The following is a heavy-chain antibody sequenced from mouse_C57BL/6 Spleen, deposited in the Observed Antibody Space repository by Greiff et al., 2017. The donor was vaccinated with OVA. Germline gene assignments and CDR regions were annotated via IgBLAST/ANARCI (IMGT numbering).Heavy chain of an antibody. CDR3: ARGPVVARAMDY. CDR1: GFTFSDYG. CDR2: ISSGSSTI. D-gene: IGHD1-1*01. Sequence: EVKLMESGGGLVKPGGSLKLSCAASGFTFSDYGMHWVRQAPEKGLEWVAYISSGSSTIYYADTVKGRFTISRDNAKNTLFLQMTSLRSEDTAMYYCARGPVVARAMDYWGQGTSVTVSS. J-gene: IGHJ4*01. V-gene: IGHV5-17*01.